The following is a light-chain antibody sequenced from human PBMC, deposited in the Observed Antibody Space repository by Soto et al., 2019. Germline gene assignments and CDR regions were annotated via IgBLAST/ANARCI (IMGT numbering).Light chain of an antibody. V-gene: IGKV1-5*01. Sequence: DIQMTQSPSTLSGSVGDRVTITCRASQTISSWLAWYQQKPGKAPKLLIYDGTKLETGVPSRFSGSGSGTEFTFTISSLQPDDFATYYCQQYETFSGTFGPGTKVDIK. CDR3: QQYETFSGT. CDR2: DGT. J-gene: IGKJ1*01. CDR1: QTISSW.